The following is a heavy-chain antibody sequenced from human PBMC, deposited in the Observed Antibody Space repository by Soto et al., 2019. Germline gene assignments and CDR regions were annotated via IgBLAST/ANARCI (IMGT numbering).Heavy chain of an antibody. CDR1: GGTFSSYT. J-gene: IGHJ5*02. CDR3: AREAEKYYYGSGQT. Sequence: QVQLVQSGAEVKKPGSSVKVSCKASGGTFSSYTISWVRQAPGQGLEWMGRIVPILGIANYAQKFQGRVTITADKSTSTAYMELSSLRSEDTAVYYCAREAEKYYYGSGQTWGQGTLVTVSS. CDR2: IVPILGIA. V-gene: IGHV1-69*08. D-gene: IGHD3-10*01.